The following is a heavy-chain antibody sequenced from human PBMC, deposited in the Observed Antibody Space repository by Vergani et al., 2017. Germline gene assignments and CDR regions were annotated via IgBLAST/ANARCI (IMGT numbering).Heavy chain of an antibody. CDR3: TKDTSKACILEVFNWFVP. CDR1: GFSFSGYW. Sequence: EVQLVESGGGLIHPGGSLRLSCEGSGFSFSGYWMHWVRQSPDKGLVWVSRIKSDGSITNYADSVKGRFTISRNNAKNTLHQQLNSVRPEDTAVYFCTKDTSKACILEVFNWFVPWGQGALVTVSS. D-gene: IGHD2-8*01. CDR2: IKSDGSIT. J-gene: IGHJ5*02. V-gene: IGHV3-74*01.